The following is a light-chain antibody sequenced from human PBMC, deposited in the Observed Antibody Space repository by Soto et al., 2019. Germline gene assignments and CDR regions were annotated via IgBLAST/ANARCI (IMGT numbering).Light chain of an antibody. CDR1: QDIVNY. CDR3: QQYDNLPLT. V-gene: IGKV1-33*01. Sequence: DLQMTQSPSSLSASVGDRVTITCQASQDIVNYLNWYQQKPGKAPKLLIYDASNLETGVPSRFSGSGSGTEFTFTISSLQPEDIATYYCQQYDNLPLTFGPGTKVDIK. J-gene: IGKJ3*01. CDR2: DAS.